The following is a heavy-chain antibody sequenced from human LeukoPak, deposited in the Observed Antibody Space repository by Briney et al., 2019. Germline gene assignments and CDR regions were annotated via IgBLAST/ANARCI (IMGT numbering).Heavy chain of an antibody. CDR2: IIPIYGIA. CDR3: AREATPQTSTLYYYYYYMDV. CDR1: GGTFSTYA. J-gene: IGHJ6*03. V-gene: IGHV1-69*01. D-gene: IGHD1/OR15-1a*01. Sequence: GSSVRVSCKASGGTFSTYAISWLRQGPGQGLEWMGGIIPIYGIANYAQKLRGRVTITADESTSTSYMEVNGLRSEDTAVYYCAREATPQTSTLYYYYYYMDVWGNGTPVTVSS.